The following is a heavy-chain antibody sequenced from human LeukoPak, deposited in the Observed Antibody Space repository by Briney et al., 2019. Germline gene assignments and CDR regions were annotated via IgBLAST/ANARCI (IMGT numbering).Heavy chain of an antibody. CDR2: ISSSSSYI. CDR3: ARDTRPETITMVRGADFDY. V-gene: IGHV3-21*01. Sequence: PGGSLRLSCAASGYTFNNYGIHWVRQAPGKGLEWVSSISSSSSYIYYADSVKGRFTISRDNAKNSLYLQMNSLRAEDTAVYYCARDTRPETITMVRGADFDYWGQGTLVTVSS. J-gene: IGHJ4*02. CDR1: GYTFNNYG. D-gene: IGHD3-10*01.